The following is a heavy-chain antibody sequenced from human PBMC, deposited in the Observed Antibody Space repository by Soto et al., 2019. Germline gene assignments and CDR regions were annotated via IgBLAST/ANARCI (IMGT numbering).Heavy chain of an antibody. V-gene: IGHV3-23*01. CDR3: AKVYGDYSYYYYGMDV. CDR1: GFTFSSYA. Sequence: EVQLLESGGGLVQPGGSLRLSCAASGFTFSSYAMSWVRQAPGKVLEWVSAISGSGGSTYYADSVKGRFTISRDNSKNTLYLQMNSLRAEDTAVYYCAKVYGDYSYYYYGMDVWGQGTTVTVSS. D-gene: IGHD4-17*01. CDR2: ISGSGGST. J-gene: IGHJ6*02.